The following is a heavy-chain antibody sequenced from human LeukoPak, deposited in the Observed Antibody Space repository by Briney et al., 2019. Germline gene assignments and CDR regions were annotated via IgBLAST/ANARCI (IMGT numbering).Heavy chain of an antibody. D-gene: IGHD6-19*01. J-gene: IGHJ4*02. CDR2: INPNSGGT. CDR3: ARDRNWLAVAGPDFDY. CDR1: GYTFTGYY. Sequence: GASVKVSCKASGYTFTGYYMHWVRQAPGQGLEWMGWINPNSGGTNYAQKFQGRVTMTRDTSISTAYMELSRLRSDDTAVYYCARDRNWLAVAGPDFDYWGQGTLVTVSS. V-gene: IGHV1-2*02.